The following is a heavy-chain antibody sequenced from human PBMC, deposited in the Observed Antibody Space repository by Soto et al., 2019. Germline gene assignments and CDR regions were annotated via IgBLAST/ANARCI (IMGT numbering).Heavy chain of an antibody. V-gene: IGHV5-51*01. CDR2: IYPGDSDT. Sequence: PGESLKISCNGSGYRFTTRWIGWVRQMPGKGLEWMGIIYPGDSDTRYSPSFQGQVTISVDKSISTAYLQWSGLKASDTATYYCARLSDGYNSLDYWGQGTLVTVSS. D-gene: IGHD5-12*01. J-gene: IGHJ4*02. CDR1: GYRFTTRW. CDR3: ARLSDGYNSLDY.